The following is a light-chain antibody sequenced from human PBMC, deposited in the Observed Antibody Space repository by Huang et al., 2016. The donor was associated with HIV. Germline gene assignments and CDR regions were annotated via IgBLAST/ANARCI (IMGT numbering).Light chain of an antibody. CDR3: MQGLQTPYT. V-gene: IGKV2-28*01. Sequence: DIVMTQSPLSLPATPGAPAFISCNSSQSLLRSSGYNYLGWYLQKPGQSPQLLIYLGTNRASGGPGSFSGIGAGTDFTLRISRVEAEDVGVYYCMQGLQTPYTFGQGTNLEIK. CDR2: LGT. CDR1: QSLLRSSGYNY. J-gene: IGKJ2*01.